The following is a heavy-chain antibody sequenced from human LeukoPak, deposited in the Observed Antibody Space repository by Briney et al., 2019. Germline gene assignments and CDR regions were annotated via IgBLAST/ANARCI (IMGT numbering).Heavy chain of an antibody. CDR1: GFTFSSYA. D-gene: IGHD3-10*01. CDR3: ARDQGGSGRPYYYGMDV. J-gene: IGHJ6*02. CDR2: IYSDGST. Sequence: PGGSLRLSRAASGFTFSSYAMHWVRQAPGKGLEWVSIIYSDGSTYYADSVKGRFTISRDNSKNTLYLQMNSLRAEDTAVYYCARDQGGSGRPYYYGMDVWGQGTTVTVSS. V-gene: IGHV3-66*02.